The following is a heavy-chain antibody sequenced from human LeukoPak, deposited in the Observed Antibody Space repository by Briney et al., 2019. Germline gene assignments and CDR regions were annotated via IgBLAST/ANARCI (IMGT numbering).Heavy chain of an antibody. J-gene: IGHJ4*02. V-gene: IGHV3-9*01. CDR1: GFTFDDYA. D-gene: IGHD3-10*01. CDR2: ISWNSGCI. Sequence: GGSLRLSCAASGFTFDDYAMHWVRQAPGKGLEWVSGISWNSGCIGYADSVKGRFTISRDNAKNSLYLQMNSLRAEDTALYYCAKDIFTMVRGVVDYWGQGTLVTVSS. CDR3: AKDIFTMVRGVVDY.